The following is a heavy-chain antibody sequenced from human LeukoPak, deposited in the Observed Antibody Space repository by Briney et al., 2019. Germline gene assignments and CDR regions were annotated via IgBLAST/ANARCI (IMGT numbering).Heavy chain of an antibody. J-gene: IGHJ4*02. CDR1: GFTFSSYG. CDR2: ISGGGVST. V-gene: IGHV3-23*01. Sequence: GGTLRLSCAASGFTFSSYGMSWVRQAPEKGLQWVSAISGGGVSTYYADSVRGRFTISRDNSKNTLYLQMNSLRAEDTAVYYCARKVAAPDYWGQGTLVAVSS. CDR3: ARKVAAPDY. D-gene: IGHD6-19*01.